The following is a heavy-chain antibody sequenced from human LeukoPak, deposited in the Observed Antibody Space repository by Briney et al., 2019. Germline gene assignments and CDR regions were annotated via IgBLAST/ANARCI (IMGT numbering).Heavy chain of an antibody. D-gene: IGHD4-17*01. CDR1: GFTFDDYA. J-gene: IGHJ4*02. CDR2: ISWNSGSI. V-gene: IGHV3-9*01. Sequence: GRSLRLSCAASGFTFDDYAMHWVRQAPGKGLEWVSGISWNSGSIGYADSVKGRFTISRDNAKNSLYLQMNSLRAEDTALYYCAKAAGPGEFTVIDYWGQGTLVTVSS. CDR3: AKAAGPGEFTVIDY.